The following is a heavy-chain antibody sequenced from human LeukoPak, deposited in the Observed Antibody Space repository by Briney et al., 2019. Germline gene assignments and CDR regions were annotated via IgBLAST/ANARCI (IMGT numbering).Heavy chain of an antibody. CDR2: INWNGVSA. CDR1: GFTFDDYG. Sequence: GGSLRLSCAASGFTFDDYGMNWVRQVPGKGLEWVSGINWNGVSATYADSVRGRFTISRDNAKNSLFLQMHSLRVEDTALYYCARDFRYYMDVWGKGTTVTVSS. V-gene: IGHV3-20*04. J-gene: IGHJ6*03. CDR3: ARDFRYYMDV.